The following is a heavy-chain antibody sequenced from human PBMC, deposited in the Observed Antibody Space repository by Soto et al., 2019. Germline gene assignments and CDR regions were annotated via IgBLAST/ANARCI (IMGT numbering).Heavy chain of an antibody. J-gene: IGHJ3*02. CDR3: SRQNYDILTGYYQYDAFDI. Sequence: ASETLSLTCTVSGGSISSYYWSWIRQPPGKGLERIGYIYYSGSTNYNPSLKSRVTISVDTSKNQFSLKLSSVTAADTAVYYCSRQNYDILTGYYQYDAFDIWGQGTMVTVSS. V-gene: IGHV4-59*01. D-gene: IGHD3-9*01. CDR2: IYYSGST. CDR1: GGSISSYY.